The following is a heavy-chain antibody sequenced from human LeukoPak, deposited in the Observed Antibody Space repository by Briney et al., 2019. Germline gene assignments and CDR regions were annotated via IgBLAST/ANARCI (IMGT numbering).Heavy chain of an antibody. Sequence: GGSLRLSCAASGFTVSSNYMSWVRQAPGKGLEWVSVIYSGGSTYYADSVKDRFTVSRDNSKNTLYLQMNSLRAEDTAVYYCARDLGSSWQQWGQGTLVTVSS. CDR1: GFTVSSNY. D-gene: IGHD6-13*01. CDR3: ARDLGSSWQQ. V-gene: IGHV3-53*01. CDR2: IYSGGST. J-gene: IGHJ4*02.